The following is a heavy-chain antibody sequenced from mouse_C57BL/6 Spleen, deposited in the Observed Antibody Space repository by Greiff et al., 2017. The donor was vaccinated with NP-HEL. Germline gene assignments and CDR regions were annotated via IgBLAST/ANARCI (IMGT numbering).Heavy chain of an antibody. J-gene: IGHJ1*03. CDR1: GYSITSGYY. CDR3: ARGYGSPYWYFDV. Sequence: EVQLVESGPGLVKPSQSLSLTCSVTGYSITSGYYWNWIRQFPGNKLEWMGYISYDGSNNYNPSLKNRISITRDTSKNQFFLKLNSVTTEDTATYYCARGYGSPYWYFDVWGTGTTVTVSS. CDR2: ISYDGSN. D-gene: IGHD1-1*01. V-gene: IGHV3-6*01.